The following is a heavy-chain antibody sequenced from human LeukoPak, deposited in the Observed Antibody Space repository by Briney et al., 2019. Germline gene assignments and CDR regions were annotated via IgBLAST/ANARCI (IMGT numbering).Heavy chain of an antibody. CDR1: GGSISSGDYY. D-gene: IGHD3-3*01. Sequence: SETLSLTCTVSGGSISSGDYYWSWIRQPPGKGLEWIGYIYYSGSTYYNPSLKSRVTISVHTSKNQFSLKLSSVTAADTAVYYCARGPSMYYDFWSGYQGPWFDPWGQGTLVTVSS. CDR2: IYYSGST. V-gene: IGHV4-30-4*01. J-gene: IGHJ5*02. CDR3: ARGPSMYYDFWSGYQGPWFDP.